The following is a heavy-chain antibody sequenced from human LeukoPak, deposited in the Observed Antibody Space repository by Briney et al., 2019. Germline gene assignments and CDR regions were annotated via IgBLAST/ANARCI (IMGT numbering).Heavy chain of an antibody. J-gene: IGHJ4*02. V-gene: IGHV3-30*18. CDR3: AKVAGWFCYDSSGYSDY. Sequence: GGSLRLSCVADGFTFSSYGVHWVRQAQGKGLEWEAVISHDGSNKSYAHSLQGRFTISRDNSTSTLYLQMSSLRSEDTAVYYCAKVAGWFCYDSSGYSDYWGQGTLVTVSS. CDR2: ISHDGSNK. CDR1: GFTFSSYG. D-gene: IGHD3-22*01.